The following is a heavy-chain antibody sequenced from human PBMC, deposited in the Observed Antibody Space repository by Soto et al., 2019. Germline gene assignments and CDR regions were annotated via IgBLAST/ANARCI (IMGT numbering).Heavy chain of an antibody. CDR2: IMPVFATP. J-gene: IGHJ6*02. CDR3: ARDKDRQQLGGNYYYSLDG. V-gene: IGHV1-69*05. D-gene: IGHD3-3*02. CDR1: GGTFSTSA. Sequence: QVQLMQSGAGVKKPGSSVKVSCKASGGTFSTSAISWVRQAPGEGLEWVGGIMPVFATPDYAQKFQGRVTNSPDESTTTAYLELTSPTTDHTAVYYCARDKDRQQLGGNYYYSLDGWGQGTAVTVSS.